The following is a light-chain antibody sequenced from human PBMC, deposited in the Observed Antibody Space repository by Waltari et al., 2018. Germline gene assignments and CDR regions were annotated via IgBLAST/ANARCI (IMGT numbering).Light chain of an antibody. CDR2: KDT. CDR3: QSADSSGKV. V-gene: IGLV3-25*03. J-gene: IGLJ2*01. Sequence: SPGQTARITCSGDALPKQYACWYQQKPGQAPVVVIYKDTERPSGIPERFSGSSSGTTVTLTISGVQAEDEADYYCQSADSSGKVFGGGTKLTVL. CDR1: ALPKQY.